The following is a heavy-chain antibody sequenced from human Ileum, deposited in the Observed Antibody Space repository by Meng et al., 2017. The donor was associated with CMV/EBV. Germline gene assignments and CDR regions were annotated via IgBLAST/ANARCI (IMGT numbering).Heavy chain of an antibody. CDR1: GFTFSTYA. J-gene: IGHJ4*02. D-gene: IGHD1-14*01. Sequence: SGFTFSTYAMTWVRQAPGKGLEWVSTMSDTGAVTWCADSVKGRFTLSRDNSKNTLYLQMNSLRAEDTAKYYCARHESGRVSPHPLDFWGQGILVTVSS. CDR3: ARHESGRVSPHPLDF. CDR2: MSDTGAVT. V-gene: IGHV3-23*01.